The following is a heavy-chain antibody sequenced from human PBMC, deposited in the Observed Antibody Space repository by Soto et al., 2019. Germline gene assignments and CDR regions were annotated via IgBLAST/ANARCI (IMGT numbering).Heavy chain of an antibody. D-gene: IGHD5-12*01. CDR3: VRGPTCQTYSDNRSAPQLDY. CDR2: IYYSGST. V-gene: IGHV4-30-4*01. CDR1: GGSISSGDYF. Sequence: TSETLSLTCTVSGGSISSGDYFWSWIRQPPGKGLEWIWYIYYSGSTYYDPSLKSRVTISVDTCKNHFSLKLSSVTAAATALYYCVRGPTCQTYSDNRSAPQLDYWGQGTLVNVSS. J-gene: IGHJ4*02.